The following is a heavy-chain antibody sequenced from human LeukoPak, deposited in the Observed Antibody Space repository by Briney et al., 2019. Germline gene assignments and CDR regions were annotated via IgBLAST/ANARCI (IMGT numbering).Heavy chain of an antibody. CDR2: INHSGST. CDR3: ARARPIEMATMSNFDY. J-gene: IGHJ4*02. CDR1: GGSISSGGYS. D-gene: IGHD5-24*01. Sequence: PSQTLSLTCAVSGGSISSGGYSWSWIRQPPGKGLEWIGEINHSGSTNYNPSLKSRVTISVDTSKNQFSPKLSSVTAADTAVYYCARARPIEMATMSNFDYWGQGTLVTVSS. V-gene: IGHV4-30-2*01.